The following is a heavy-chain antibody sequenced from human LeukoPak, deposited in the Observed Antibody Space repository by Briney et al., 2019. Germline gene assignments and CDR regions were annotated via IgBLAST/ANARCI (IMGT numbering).Heavy chain of an antibody. CDR2: IRYDGSNK. CDR1: GFTFSSYG. V-gene: IGHV3-30*02. Sequence: GGSLRLSGAASGFTFSSYGIHWVRQAPGKGLEWVAFIRYDGSNKYYTDSVKGRFTISRDNSKNTLYLQMNSLRAEDTAVCYCAKGRGWEASYYYYYMDVWGKGTTVTISS. J-gene: IGHJ6*03. D-gene: IGHD1-26*01. CDR3: AKGRGWEASYYYYYMDV.